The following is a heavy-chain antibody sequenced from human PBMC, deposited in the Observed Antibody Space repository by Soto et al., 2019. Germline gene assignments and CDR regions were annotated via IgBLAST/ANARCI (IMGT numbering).Heavy chain of an antibody. V-gene: IGHV1-18*04. D-gene: IGHD6-19*01. Sequence: ASVKVSCKASGYTFTSYGISWVRQAPGQGLEWMGWISAYNGNTNYAQKLQGRVTMTTDTSTSTAYTELRSLRSDDTAVYYCARDVSSGWSIYDWFDPWGQGTLVTVSS. J-gene: IGHJ5*02. CDR2: ISAYNGNT. CDR1: GYTFTSYG. CDR3: ARDVSSGWSIYDWFDP.